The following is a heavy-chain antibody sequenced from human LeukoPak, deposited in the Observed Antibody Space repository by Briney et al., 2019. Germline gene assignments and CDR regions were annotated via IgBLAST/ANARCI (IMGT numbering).Heavy chain of an antibody. CDR3: ARGGRLYTIDY. Sequence: PGGSLRLSCAASGFTFSVYWMHWVRQVPGKGLVWVSRLNSDGSTTGYADSVKGRFTISRDNAKNTLYLQMNSLRAEDTAIYYCARGGRLYTIDYWGQGTLVTVSS. CDR1: GFTFSVYW. D-gene: IGHD1-1*01. V-gene: IGHV3-74*01. CDR2: LNSDGSTT. J-gene: IGHJ4*02.